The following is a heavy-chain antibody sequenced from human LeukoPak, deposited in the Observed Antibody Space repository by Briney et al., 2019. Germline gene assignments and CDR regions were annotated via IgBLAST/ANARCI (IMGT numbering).Heavy chain of an antibody. CDR3: ARLLYSSGWYYCFDF. Sequence: GASVKVSCKASGYTFTGYYLHWVRQAPGQGLEWMGWINPNSGGTSCAQKYQGRVTMTRDTSISTAYMELSSLRSDDTAVYFCARLLYSSGWYYCFDFWGQGTLVTVSS. D-gene: IGHD6-19*01. CDR1: GYTFTGYY. J-gene: IGHJ4*02. CDR2: INPNSGGT. V-gene: IGHV1-2*02.